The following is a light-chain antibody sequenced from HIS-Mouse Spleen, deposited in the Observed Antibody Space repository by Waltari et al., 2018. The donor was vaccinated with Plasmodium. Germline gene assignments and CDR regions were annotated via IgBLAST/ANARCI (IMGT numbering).Light chain of an antibody. V-gene: IGKV3-15*01. CDR2: GAS. CDR1: QSVSSN. Sequence: EIVMTQSPATLSVSPGERATLSCRASQSVSSNLAWYQQKPGQAPRLLIYGASTRATCIPARFSGSGSGTEFTLTISSMQSEDFAVYYWQQYNNWPTFGQGTRLEIK. J-gene: IGKJ5*01. CDR3: QQYNNWPT.